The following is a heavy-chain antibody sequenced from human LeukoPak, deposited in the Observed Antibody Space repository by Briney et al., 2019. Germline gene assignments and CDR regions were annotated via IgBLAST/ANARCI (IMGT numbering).Heavy chain of an antibody. Sequence: ASVKVSCKASGGTFSSYAISWVRQAPGQGLEWMGGIIPIFGTANYAQKFQGRVTITADESTSTAYMELSSLRSEDTAVYYCASRYCSSTSCYVGHTAYYFDYWGQGTLVTVSS. J-gene: IGHJ4*02. CDR3: ASRYCSSTSCYVGHTAYYFDY. CDR2: IIPIFGTA. V-gene: IGHV1-69*13. D-gene: IGHD2-2*01. CDR1: GGTFSSYA.